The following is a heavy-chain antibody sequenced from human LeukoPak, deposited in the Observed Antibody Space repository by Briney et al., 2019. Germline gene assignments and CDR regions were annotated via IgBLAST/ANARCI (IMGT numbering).Heavy chain of an antibody. CDR3: ARLDCSSTSCYIGDAFDI. D-gene: IGHD2-2*02. CDR2: IYYSVST. V-gene: IGHV4-39*01. J-gene: IGHJ3*02. CDR1: GGSISSSSYY. Sequence: PSETLSLTCTVSGGSISSSSYYWGWIRQPPGKGREWIGSIYYSVSTYYNPSLKSRVTISVDTSKNQFSLKLSSVTAADTAVYYCARLDCSSTSCYIGDAFDIWGQGTMVTVSS.